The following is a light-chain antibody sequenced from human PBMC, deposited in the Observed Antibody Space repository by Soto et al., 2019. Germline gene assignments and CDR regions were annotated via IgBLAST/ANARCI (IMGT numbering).Light chain of an antibody. CDR1: QTVSYSSYNKNY. CDR2: WAS. CDR3: QQYHSPPLT. V-gene: IGKV4-1*01. J-gene: IGKJ4*01. Sequence: DIVMTQSPDSLAVSLGERATINCKSSQTVSYSSYNKNYLAWYQQKPGQPPKLLIYWASTRESGVPDRFSGSGSGSYFTLPISSLQAEDVALYYCQQYHSPPLTFGGGTRVEIK.